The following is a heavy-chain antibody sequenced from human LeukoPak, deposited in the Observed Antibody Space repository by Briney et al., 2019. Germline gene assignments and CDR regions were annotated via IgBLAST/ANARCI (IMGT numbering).Heavy chain of an antibody. CDR2: VYYSVST. CDR3: ARTMVRGLTPLLNWFDP. J-gene: IGHJ5*02. Sequence: SETLSLTCTVSGGSISSYYWSWIRQPPGKGLEWIGYVYYSVSTNYNPSPKSRVTISVDTSKNQNSLKLSSVTAAVTAVYYCARTMVRGLTPLLNWFDPWGQGTLVTVSS. V-gene: IGHV4-59*01. D-gene: IGHD3-10*01. CDR1: GGSISSYY.